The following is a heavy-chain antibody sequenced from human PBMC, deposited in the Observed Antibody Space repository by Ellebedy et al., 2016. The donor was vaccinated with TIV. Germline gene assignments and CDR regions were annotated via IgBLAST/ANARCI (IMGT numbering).Heavy chain of an antibody. J-gene: IGHJ2*01. V-gene: IGHV3-23*01. CDR3: AKDFDSIAVAGTEPWGEPNWYFDL. CDR2: ISGSGGST. Sequence: GESLKISXAASGFTFADYAMNWFRQAPGKGLEWVSAISGSGGSTYYADSVKGRFTISRDNSKNTLYLQMNSLRAEDTAVYYCAKDFDSIAVAGTEPWGEPNWYFDLWGRGTLVTVSS. CDR1: GFTFADYA. D-gene: IGHD6-19*01.